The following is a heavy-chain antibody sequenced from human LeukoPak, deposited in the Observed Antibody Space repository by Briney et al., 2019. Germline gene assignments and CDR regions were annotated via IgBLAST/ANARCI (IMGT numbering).Heavy chain of an antibody. V-gene: IGHV3-30*18. CDR2: ISYDGGYQ. CDR3: AKDRRMMSPHYGMDV. J-gene: IGHJ6*02. CDR1: GFTFTSYG. D-gene: IGHD3-16*01. Sequence: GRSLRLSCAASGFTFTSYGKHWVRQAPGKGLEWVTYISYDGGYQYYADSVKGRFTISRDNSKNTVYLQLNSLTPEDTAVYYCAKDRRMMSPHYGMDVWGQGTTVTVS.